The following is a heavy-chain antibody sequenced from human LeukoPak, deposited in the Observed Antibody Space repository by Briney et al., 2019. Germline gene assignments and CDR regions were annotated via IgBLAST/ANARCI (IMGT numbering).Heavy chain of an antibody. CDR2: IYYSGST. D-gene: IGHD6-19*01. CDR1: GGSISSYY. V-gene: IGHV4-59*08. J-gene: IGHJ4*02. Sequence: PSETLSLTCTVSGGSISSYYWNWIRQPPGKGLEWIGYIYYSGSTNYNPSLKSRVTISVDTSKNQFSLKLSSVTAADTAVYYCARQGLAVTGRIRLDYWGQGTLVTVSS. CDR3: ARQGLAVTGRIRLDY.